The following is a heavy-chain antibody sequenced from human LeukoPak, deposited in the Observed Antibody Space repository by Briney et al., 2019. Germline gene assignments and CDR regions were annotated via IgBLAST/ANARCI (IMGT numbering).Heavy chain of an antibody. D-gene: IGHD5-12*01. CDR1: GGSISSGGYY. CDR2: IYYSGST. Sequence: SETLSLTCTVSGGSISSGGYYWSWIRQHPGKGLEWIGYIYYSGSTYYNPSLKSRVTISVDTSKNQFSLKLSSVTAADTAVYYCAREVAPEYYFDYWGQGTLVTDSS. CDR3: AREVAPEYYFDY. V-gene: IGHV4-31*03. J-gene: IGHJ4*02.